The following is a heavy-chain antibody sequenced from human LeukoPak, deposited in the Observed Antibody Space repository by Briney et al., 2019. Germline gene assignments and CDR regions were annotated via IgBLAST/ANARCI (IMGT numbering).Heavy chain of an antibody. Sequence: GGSLRLSCAASGFTFSGSAMHWVRQASGKGLEWVGRIRSKANSYATAYAASVKGRFTISRDDSKNTAYLQMNNLKTEDTAVYYCTRPSVTSDYWGQGTLVTVSS. J-gene: IGHJ4*02. V-gene: IGHV3-73*01. CDR1: GFTFSGSA. CDR3: TRPSVTSDY. D-gene: IGHD4-17*01. CDR2: IRSKANSYAT.